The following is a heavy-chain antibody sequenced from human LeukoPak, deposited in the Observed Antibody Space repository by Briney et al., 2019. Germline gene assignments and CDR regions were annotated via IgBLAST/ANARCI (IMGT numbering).Heavy chain of an antibody. Sequence: PSETLSLTCTVSGGSISSSSYYWGWIRQPPGKGLEWIGSIYYSGSTYYNPSLKSRVTISVDTSKNQFSLKLGSVTAADTAVYYCARPYCSSTSCYPGYWGQGTLVTVSS. CDR3: ARPYCSSTSCYPGY. D-gene: IGHD2-2*01. V-gene: IGHV4-39*01. CDR2: IYYSGST. CDR1: GGSISSSSYY. J-gene: IGHJ4*02.